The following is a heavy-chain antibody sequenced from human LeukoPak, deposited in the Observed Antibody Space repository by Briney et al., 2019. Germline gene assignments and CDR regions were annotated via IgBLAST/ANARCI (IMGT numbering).Heavy chain of an antibody. CDR2: VYYSGST. D-gene: IGHD5-24*01. CDR3: ARRRVDGYNYAFDY. V-gene: IGHV4-31*03. CDR1: GGSISSGVYY. Sequence: TSQTLSLTCTVSGGSISSGVYYWSWIRQHPGKGLEWIGYVYYSGSTYYNPSLKSRVTISVDTSKSQFSLKLSSVTAADTAVYYCARRRVDGYNYAFDYWGQGTLVTVSS. J-gene: IGHJ4*02.